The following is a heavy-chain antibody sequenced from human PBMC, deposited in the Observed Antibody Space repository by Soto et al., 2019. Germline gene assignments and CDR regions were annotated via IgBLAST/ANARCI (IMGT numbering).Heavy chain of an antibody. CDR1: GGSFSGYY. Sequence: PSETLSLTCAVYGGSFSGYYWSWIRQPPGKGLEWIGEINHSGSTNYNPSLKSRVTTSVDTSKNQSSLKLSSVTAADTAVYYCARGAVGYCTNGVCLWYYYYGMDVWGQGTTVTVSS. D-gene: IGHD2-8*01. V-gene: IGHV4-34*01. CDR3: ARGAVGYCTNGVCLWYYYYGMDV. CDR2: INHSGST. J-gene: IGHJ6*02.